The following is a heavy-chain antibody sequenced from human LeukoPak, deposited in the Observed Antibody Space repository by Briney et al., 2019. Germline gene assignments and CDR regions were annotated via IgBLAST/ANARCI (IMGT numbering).Heavy chain of an antibody. V-gene: IGHV1-46*01. Sequence: ASVKVSCKASGYTFTSYYMHWVRQAPGQGLEWMGIINPSGGSTSYAQKFQGRVTMTRDTSTSTVYMELSSLRSEDTAVYYCAADTYYDFWSGPIWALDIWGQGTMVTVSS. CDR3: AADTYYDFWSGPIWALDI. CDR1: GYTFTSYY. J-gene: IGHJ3*02. CDR2: INPSGGST. D-gene: IGHD3-3*01.